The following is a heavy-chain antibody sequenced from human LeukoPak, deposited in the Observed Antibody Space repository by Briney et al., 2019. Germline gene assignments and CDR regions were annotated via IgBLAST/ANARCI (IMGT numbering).Heavy chain of an antibody. J-gene: IGHJ4*02. CDR2: ISAYNTNT. CDR1: GYTFTNYA. Sequence: GASVKVSCKASGYTFTNYAISWVRQAPGQGREWMGWISAYNTNTNYAQNLQGRVTITTDTSTSTAYMELRSLRSDDTAVYYCARVVVGESVVPIAGYFDYWGQGTLVIVSS. CDR3: ARVVVGESVVPIAGYFDY. V-gene: IGHV1-18*01. D-gene: IGHD2-2*01.